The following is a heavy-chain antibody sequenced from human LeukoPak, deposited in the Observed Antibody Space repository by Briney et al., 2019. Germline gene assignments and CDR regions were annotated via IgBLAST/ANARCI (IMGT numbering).Heavy chain of an antibody. CDR2: ISSSSNYT. Sequence: GGSLRLSCAASGFTFSDYYMSWIRQAPGKGLEWVSYISSSSNYTNYADSVKGRFTISRDNAKNSLYLQMNSLRAEETAVYYCASGYDTLTGIAYWGQGTLVTVSS. D-gene: IGHD3-9*01. V-gene: IGHV3-11*03. CDR3: ASGYDTLTGIAY. J-gene: IGHJ4*02. CDR1: GFTFSDYY.